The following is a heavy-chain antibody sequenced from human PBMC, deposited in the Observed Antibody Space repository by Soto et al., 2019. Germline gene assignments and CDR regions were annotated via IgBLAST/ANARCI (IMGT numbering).Heavy chain of an antibody. J-gene: IGHJ2*01. V-gene: IGHV3-33*01. CDR3: ARENGQQLAHWYFDL. Sequence: QVQLVESGGGVVQPGRSLRLSCAASGFTFSSYGMHWVRQAPGKGLEWVAVIWYDGSNKYYADSVKGRFTISRDNSKNTVDLQMNGMGAEDTAVYYCARENGQQLAHWYFDLWGRGTLVTVSS. CDR1: GFTFSSYG. D-gene: IGHD6-13*01. CDR2: IWYDGSNK.